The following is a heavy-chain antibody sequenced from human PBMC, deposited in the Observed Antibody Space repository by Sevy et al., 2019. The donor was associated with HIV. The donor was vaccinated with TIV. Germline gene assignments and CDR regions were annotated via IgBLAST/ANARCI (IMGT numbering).Heavy chain of an antibody. J-gene: IGHJ4*02. CDR1: GFTFSTYA. D-gene: IGHD1-1*01. Sequence: GGSVRLSCAASGFTFSTYAMHWLRQAPGKGLEWVAVISHDERTTYYADSVKGRFTISRDNSKNTLYLQMDSLRPEDTTIYYCARDPGNSGNYWGQGTLVTVSS. CDR2: ISHDERTT. CDR3: ARDPGNSGNY. V-gene: IGHV3-30*04.